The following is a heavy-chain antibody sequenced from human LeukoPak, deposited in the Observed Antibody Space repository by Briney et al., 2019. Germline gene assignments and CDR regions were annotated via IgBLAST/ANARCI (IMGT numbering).Heavy chain of an antibody. CDR1: GVSISSGGYS. J-gene: IGHJ4*02. Sequence: SETLSLTCAVSGVSISSGGYSWSWIRQPPGKGLEWIGYLYHSGSTYYNPSLKSRVTISVDRSKNQFSLKLSSVTAADTAVYYCARSAPYSGYEGHFDYWGQGTLVTVSS. CDR3: ARSAPYSGYEGHFDY. V-gene: IGHV4-30-2*01. D-gene: IGHD5-12*01. CDR2: LYHSGST.